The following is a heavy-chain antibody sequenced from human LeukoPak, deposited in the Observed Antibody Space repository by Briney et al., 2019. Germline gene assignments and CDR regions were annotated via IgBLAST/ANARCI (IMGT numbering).Heavy chain of an antibody. CDR3: DCRSTSCCGEGGGFDY. Sequence: SETLSLTCAVSGYSISSAYYWGWIRQPPGKGLEWIGSIYYSGSTYYNPSLKSRVTISVDTSKNQFSLKLSSVTAADCARDRGDCRSTSCCGEGGGFDYWGQGTLVTVSS. D-gene: IGHD2-2*01. CDR2: IYYSGST. J-gene: IGHJ4*02. V-gene: IGHV4-38-2*01. CDR1: GYSISSAYY.